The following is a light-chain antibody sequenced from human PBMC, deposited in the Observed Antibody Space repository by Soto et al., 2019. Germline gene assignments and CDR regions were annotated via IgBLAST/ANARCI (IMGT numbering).Light chain of an antibody. J-gene: IGKJ5*01. CDR3: QQYDNLPPIT. CDR2: DAS. Sequence: DIQMTQSPSSLSASVGDRVTITCQASQDISNYLNWYQQKPGKAPKLLIYDASNLETGVPSRFXXXXXXXXXXXXISSLQPEDIATYYCQQYDNLPPITFGQGTRLEIK. CDR1: QDISNY. V-gene: IGKV1-33*01.